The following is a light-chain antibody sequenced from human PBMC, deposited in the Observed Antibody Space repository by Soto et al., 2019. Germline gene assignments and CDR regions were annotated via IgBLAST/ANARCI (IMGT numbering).Light chain of an antibody. V-gene: IGKV3-15*01. J-gene: IGKJ2*01. CDR3: QQSNNWPYT. Sequence: EVVMTQSPATLSVSPGERATLSCRASQSVSDNLAWYQQKAGQASRLLIYGASTRATGIPARFSGSGSGTDFTLTISSLQSEDFAVYYCQQSNNWPYTFGQGTKLDIK. CDR2: GAS. CDR1: QSVSDN.